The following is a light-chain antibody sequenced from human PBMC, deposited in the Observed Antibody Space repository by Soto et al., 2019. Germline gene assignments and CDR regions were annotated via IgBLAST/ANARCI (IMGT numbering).Light chain of an antibody. CDR1: SSDVGDYNY. CDR2: DVS. CDR3: SSYTSNSTLV. V-gene: IGLV2-14*03. J-gene: IGLJ2*01. Sequence: QSALTQPASVSGSAGQSITISCTGSSSDVGDYNYVSWYQHHPGKAPKLMIYDVSNRPSGVSNRFSGSKSGNTASLTISGLQAEDESDYYCSSYTSNSTLVFGGGTKLTV.